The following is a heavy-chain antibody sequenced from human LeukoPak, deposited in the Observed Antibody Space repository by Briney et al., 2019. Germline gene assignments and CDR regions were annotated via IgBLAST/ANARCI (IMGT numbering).Heavy chain of an antibody. CDR2: INWNGGST. D-gene: IGHD3-10*01. J-gene: IGHJ4*02. V-gene: IGHV3-20*04. CDR1: GFTFDDYG. CDR3: AKRGGYETMAAFDY. Sequence: PGGSLRLSCAASGFTFDDYGMSWVRQAPGKGLEWVSGINWNGGSTGYADSVRGRFTISRDNSKNTLYLQMSSLRAEDSAVYYCAKRGGYETMAAFDYWGQGTLVTVSS.